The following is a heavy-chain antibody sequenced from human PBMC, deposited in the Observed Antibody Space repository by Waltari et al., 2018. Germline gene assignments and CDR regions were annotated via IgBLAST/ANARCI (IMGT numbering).Heavy chain of an antibody. CDR2: ISGSGGST. CDR3: AKNDCSGGSCYSSLSYFDY. CDR1: GFTFSSYA. J-gene: IGHJ4*02. Sequence: EVQLLESGGGLVQPGVSLRLSCAASGFTFSSYAMSWVRQAPGKGLEWVSAISGSGGSTYYADSVKGRFTISRDNSKNTLYLQMNSLRAEDTAVYYCAKNDCSGGSCYSSLSYFDYWGQGTLVTVSS. V-gene: IGHV3-23*01. D-gene: IGHD2-15*01.